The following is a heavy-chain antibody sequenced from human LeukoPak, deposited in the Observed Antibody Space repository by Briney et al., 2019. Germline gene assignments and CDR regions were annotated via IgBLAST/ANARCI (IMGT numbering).Heavy chain of an antibody. V-gene: IGHV4-61*02. D-gene: IGHD5-24*01. Sequence: SQTLSLTCTVSGGSISSGSYYWSWIRQPAGKGLEWIGRIYTSGSTNYNPSLKSRVTISVDTSKNQFSLKLSSVTAADTAVYYCAGAKDGYILDYWGQGTLVTVSS. CDR3: AGAKDGYILDY. CDR1: GGSISSGSYY. CDR2: IYTSGST. J-gene: IGHJ4*02.